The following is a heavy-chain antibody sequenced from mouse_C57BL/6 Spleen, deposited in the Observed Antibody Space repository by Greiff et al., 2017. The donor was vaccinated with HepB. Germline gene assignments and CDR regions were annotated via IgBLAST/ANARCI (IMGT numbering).Heavy chain of an antibody. CDR1: GYSITSGYY. Sequence: EVKLMESGPGLVKPSQSLSLTCSVTGYSITSGYYWNWIRQFPGNKLEWMGYISYDGSNNYNPSLKNRISITRDTSKNQFFLKLNSVTTEDTATYYCARSTVPWYFDVWGTGTTVTVSS. CDR2: ISYDGSN. J-gene: IGHJ1*03. CDR3: ARSTVPWYFDV. V-gene: IGHV3-6*01. D-gene: IGHD1-1*01.